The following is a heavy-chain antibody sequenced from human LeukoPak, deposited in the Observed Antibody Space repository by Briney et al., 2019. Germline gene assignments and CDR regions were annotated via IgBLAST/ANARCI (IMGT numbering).Heavy chain of an antibody. J-gene: IGHJ3*02. CDR1: GGSFSGYY. V-gene: IGHV4-34*01. D-gene: IGHD2-2*02. CDR2: INHSGST. Sequence: PSDTLSLTCAVYGGSFSGYYWSWIRQPPGKGLEWIGEINHSGSTNYNPSLKSRVTISVDTSKNQFSLKLSSVTAADTAVYYCAAYQLPYSDAFDIWGQGTMVTVSS. CDR3: AAYQLPYSDAFDI.